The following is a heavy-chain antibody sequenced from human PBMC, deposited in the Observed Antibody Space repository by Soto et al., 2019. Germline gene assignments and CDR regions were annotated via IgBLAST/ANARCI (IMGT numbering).Heavy chain of an antibody. D-gene: IGHD5-18*01. CDR3: ERDFGMITAMVNS. CDR1: GFTFSSYA. J-gene: IGHJ4*02. CDR2: ISYDGSHK. V-gene: IGHV3-30-3*01. Sequence: GGSLRLSCAASGFTFSSYAMHWVRQAPGKGLEWVAVISYDGSHKYYADSVKGRFTVSRDNSKNTLYLRMNSLRAEDTAVYFCERDFGMITAMVNSWGQGTLVTVSS.